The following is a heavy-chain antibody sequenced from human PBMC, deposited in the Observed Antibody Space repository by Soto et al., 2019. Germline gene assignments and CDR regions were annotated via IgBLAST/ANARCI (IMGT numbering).Heavy chain of an antibody. Sequence: QVQLVQSGAEVKKPGSSVNVSCKPSGGTFSSYAISWVRQTPGQGLEWMGGIIPIFGTANYAQNFQGRVTITADESTSTAYMEVGSLRSEDTAVYYCARGKGEKFDYWGQGTLVTVSS. CDR1: GGTFSSYA. CDR2: IIPIFGTA. V-gene: IGHV1-69*01. D-gene: IGHD3-10*01. J-gene: IGHJ4*02. CDR3: ARGKGEKFDY.